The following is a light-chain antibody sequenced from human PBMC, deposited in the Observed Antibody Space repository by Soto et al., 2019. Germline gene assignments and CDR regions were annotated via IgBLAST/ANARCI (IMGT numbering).Light chain of an antibody. Sequence: DIQLTQSPASLSASVGDRVTITCRASQVISNYLAWYQQKPGKPPKLLIYAVYTLQSGVPSRFSGSASGTEFTLTISSLQPEDIATYYCQKYNSAPLTFRQGTRLEIK. J-gene: IGKJ5*01. CDR1: QVISNY. V-gene: IGKV1-27*01. CDR3: QKYNSAPLT. CDR2: AVY.